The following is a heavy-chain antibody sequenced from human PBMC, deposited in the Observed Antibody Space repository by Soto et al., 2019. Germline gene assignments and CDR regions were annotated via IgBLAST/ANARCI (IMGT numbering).Heavy chain of an antibody. J-gene: IGHJ6*02. Sequence: EVQLVESGGGLVQPGGSLRLSCAASGFSFSTYSMNWVRQAPGKGLEWVSYISSRSYTIYYVDSVKGRFTISRDNAKNSLYLQMNSLRDEDTAVYYCARGGSSSDNGMDVWGQGTKVTVSS. V-gene: IGHV3-48*02. CDR2: ISSRSYTI. CDR3: ARGGSSSDNGMDV. D-gene: IGHD6-6*01. CDR1: GFSFSTYS.